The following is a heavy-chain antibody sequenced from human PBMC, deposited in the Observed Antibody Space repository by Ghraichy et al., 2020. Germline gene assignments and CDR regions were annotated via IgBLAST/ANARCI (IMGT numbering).Heavy chain of an antibody. J-gene: IGHJ5*02. D-gene: IGHD3-9*01. CDR3: AKLRYFGWLLSNWFDP. CDR2: INHSGST. Sequence: SQTLSLTCAVYGGSFSGYYWSWIRQPPGKGLEWIGEINHSGSTNYNPSLKSRVTISVDTSKNQFSLKLRSVTAADTAVYYCAKLRYFGWLLSNWFDPWGQGTLVTVSS. CDR1: GGSFSGYY. V-gene: IGHV4-34*01.